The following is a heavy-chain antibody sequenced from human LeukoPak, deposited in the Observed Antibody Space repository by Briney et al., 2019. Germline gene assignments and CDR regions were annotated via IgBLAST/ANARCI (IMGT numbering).Heavy chain of an antibody. D-gene: IGHD3-10*01. J-gene: IGHJ4*02. V-gene: IGHV4-34*01. CDR1: GGSFSGYY. Sequence: PSETLSLTCAVYGGSFSGYYWSWIRQPPGKGLEWIGEINHSGSTNYNPSLKSRVTISVDTSKNQFSLKLSSVTAADTAVYYCARAGLWFGELTIDYWGQGTLVTVSS. CDR3: ARAGLWFGELTIDY. CDR2: INHSGST.